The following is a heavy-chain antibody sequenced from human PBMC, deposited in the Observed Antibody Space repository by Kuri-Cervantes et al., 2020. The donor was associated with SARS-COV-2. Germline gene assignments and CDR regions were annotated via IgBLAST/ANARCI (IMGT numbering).Heavy chain of an antibody. J-gene: IGHJ6*03. CDR3: AGFYYYDSSGFVANYYYMDV. Sequence: SETLSLTCPVSGCSFSSYYWSWIRQPPGKGLEWIGYIYYRGSTNYNPSLKSRVTISVDTSKNKFSLKLRSVTAADTAVYYCAGFYYYDSSGFVANYYYMDVWGKGTTVTVSS. CDR2: IYYRGST. V-gene: IGHV4-59*08. CDR1: GCSFSSYY. D-gene: IGHD3-22*01.